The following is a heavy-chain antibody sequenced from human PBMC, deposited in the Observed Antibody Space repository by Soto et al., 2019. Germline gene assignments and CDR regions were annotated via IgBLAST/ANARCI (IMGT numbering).Heavy chain of an antibody. CDR3: AREVRLVEWLSTVQYGMDV. CDR2: IIHSGST. D-gene: IGHD3-3*01. Sequence: SETLSLTCAVYGGSFSGYYWGWIRQPPGKGLEWIGEIIHSGSTNYNPSLKSRVTISVDTSKSQFSLKLSSVTAADTAVYYCAREVRLVEWLSTVQYGMDVWGQGTTVTSP. CDR1: GGSFSGYY. J-gene: IGHJ6*02. V-gene: IGHV4-34*12.